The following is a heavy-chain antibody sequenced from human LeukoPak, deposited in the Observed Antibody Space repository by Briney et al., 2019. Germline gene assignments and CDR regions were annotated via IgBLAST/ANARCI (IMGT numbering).Heavy chain of an antibody. V-gene: IGHV4-39*07. D-gene: IGHD3-10*01. CDR3: ARVTMVGGFDP. CDR2: LNYSGTT. Sequence: SETLSLTCTVSGGSISGSTSYWGWIRQSPGKGLEWIGLLNYSGTTYYNPSFKSRVSISIDRSKNQFSLKLSSVTAADTAVYYCARVTMVGGFDPWGQGTLVTVSS. J-gene: IGHJ5*02. CDR1: GGSISGSTSY.